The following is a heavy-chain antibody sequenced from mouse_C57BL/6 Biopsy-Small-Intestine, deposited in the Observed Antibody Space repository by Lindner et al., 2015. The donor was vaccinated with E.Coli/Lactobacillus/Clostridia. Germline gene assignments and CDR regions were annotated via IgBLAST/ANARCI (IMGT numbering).Heavy chain of an antibody. D-gene: IGHD4-1*01. CDR1: GGSFSFYG. V-gene: IGHV1-81*01. CDR3: TRESTHNWGSSDF. J-gene: IGHJ4*01. Sequence: SVKVSCKASGGSFSFYGLSWIRQAPGQGLEWMGAIIPMLGTPNYAQKFQGRITISADESTSTVYMELSGLRSEDTAVYFCTRESTHNWGSSDFWGQGTLVTVSS. CDR2: IIPMLGTP.